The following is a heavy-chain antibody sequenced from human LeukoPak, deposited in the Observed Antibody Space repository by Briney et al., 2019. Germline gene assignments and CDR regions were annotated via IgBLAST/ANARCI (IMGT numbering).Heavy chain of an antibody. Sequence: SVKVFCKASGGTFSSYAISWVRQAPGQGLEWMGGIIPIFGTANYAQKFQGRVTITADKSTSTAYMELSSLRSEDTAVYYCARGDGGSPVFDYWGQGTLVTVSS. CDR1: GGTFSSYA. V-gene: IGHV1-69*06. J-gene: IGHJ4*02. CDR3: ARGDGGSPVFDY. CDR2: IIPIFGTA. D-gene: IGHD2-15*01.